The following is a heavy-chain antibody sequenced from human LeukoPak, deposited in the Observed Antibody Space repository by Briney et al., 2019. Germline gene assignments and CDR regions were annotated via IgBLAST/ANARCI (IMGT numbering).Heavy chain of an antibody. D-gene: IGHD5-12*01. J-gene: IGHJ6*03. Sequence: PSETLSLTCAVYGGSFSGNYWSWIRQPPGKGLEWIGEINHSGSTNYNPSLKSRVTISVDTSKNQSSLKLSSVTAADTAVYYCARGGGDIVATPGYYYYMDVWGKGTTVTVSS. CDR2: INHSGST. CDR1: GGSFSGNY. V-gene: IGHV4-34*01. CDR3: ARGGGDIVATPGYYYYMDV.